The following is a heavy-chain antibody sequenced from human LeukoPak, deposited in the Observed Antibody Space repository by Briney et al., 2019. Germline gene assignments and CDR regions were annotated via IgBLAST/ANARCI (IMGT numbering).Heavy chain of an antibody. V-gene: IGHV3-48*03. CDR1: GFTFSSYE. CDR3: ARDRLYCGGDCYQLDL. J-gene: IGHJ2*01. D-gene: IGHD2-21*02. Sequence: GGSLRLPCAASGFTFSSYEMNWVRQAPGKGLEWVSYISSSGSTIYYADSVKGRFTISRDNAKNSLYLQMNSLRAEDTAVYYCARDRLYCGGDCYQLDLWGRGTLVTVSS. CDR2: ISSSGSTI.